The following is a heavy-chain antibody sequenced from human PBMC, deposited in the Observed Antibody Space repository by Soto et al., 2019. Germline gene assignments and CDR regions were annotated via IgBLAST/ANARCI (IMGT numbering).Heavy chain of an antibody. V-gene: IGHV6-1*01. CDR2: TYYRSKWYN. D-gene: IGHD6-19*01. J-gene: IGHJ3*02. CDR1: GDSVSSNSAA. Sequence: SETLSLTCAISGDSVSSNSAAWNWIRQSPSRGLEWLGRTYYRSKWYNDYAVSVKSRITINPDTSKNQFSLQLNSVTPEDTAVYYCAMIAVAGTEPHDIWGQGTMVTVSS. CDR3: AMIAVAGTEPHDI.